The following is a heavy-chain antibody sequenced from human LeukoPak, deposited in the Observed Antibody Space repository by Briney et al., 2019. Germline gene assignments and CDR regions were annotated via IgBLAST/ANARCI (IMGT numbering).Heavy chain of an antibody. Sequence: GASVKVSCKPFGGNFRSYAMSWVRQAPGQGPEWLGGIIPIFGTADYAQKFQGRVTITTDEPTSTVYMELSSLRSEDTAVYYCARDREQHGFFYGMDVWGQGTTVTVSS. V-gene: IGHV1-69*05. D-gene: IGHD1/OR15-1a*01. CDR1: GGNFRSYA. CDR3: ARDREQHGFFYGMDV. J-gene: IGHJ6*02. CDR2: IIPIFGTA.